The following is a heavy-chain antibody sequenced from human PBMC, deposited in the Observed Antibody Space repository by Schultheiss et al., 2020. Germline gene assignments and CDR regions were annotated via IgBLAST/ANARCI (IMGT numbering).Heavy chain of an antibody. CDR1: GFTFSSYG. Sequence: GGSLRLSCAASGFTFSSYGMHWVRQAPGKGLEWVSTISGSGGSTNYADSVKGRFTVSRDNAKHTLHLQMNSLRAEDTAVYFCASELGVVVYAFTNWGQGTLVTVSS. J-gene: IGHJ4*02. CDR2: ISGSGGST. V-gene: IGHV3-74*01. D-gene: IGHD2-8*02. CDR3: ASELGVVVYAFTN.